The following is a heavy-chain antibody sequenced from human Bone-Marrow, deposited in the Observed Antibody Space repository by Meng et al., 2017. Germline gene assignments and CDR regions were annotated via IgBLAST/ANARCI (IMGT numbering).Heavy chain of an antibody. CDR2: IWYDGSNK. D-gene: IGHD3-10*01. CDR1: GFTFSSYG. Sequence: GESLKISCAASGFTFSSYGTHWVRQAPGKGLEWVAVIWYDGSNKYYADSVKGRFTISRDNSKNTLYLQMNSLRAEDTAVYYCARERGQTTYYYGSGSADYYYGMDVWGQGTTVTVSS. J-gene: IGHJ6*02. V-gene: IGHV3-33*01. CDR3: ARERGQTTYYYGSGSADYYYGMDV.